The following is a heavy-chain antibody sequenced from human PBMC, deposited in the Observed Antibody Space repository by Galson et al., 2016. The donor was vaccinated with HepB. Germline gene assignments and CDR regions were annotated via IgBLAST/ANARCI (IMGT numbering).Heavy chain of an antibody. CDR3: ARLARVADFYYYGMDV. Sequence: SVKVSCKASGYSLTTYYIHWVRQASGQGLEWMGWINPNSGGTNYVQKFRGRFTMTRDTSINTAYMELSGLRSDDTAVYYCARLARVADFYYYGMDVWGQGTTVTVSS. CDR1: GYSLTTYY. V-gene: IGHV1-2*02. J-gene: IGHJ6*02. CDR2: INPNSGGT.